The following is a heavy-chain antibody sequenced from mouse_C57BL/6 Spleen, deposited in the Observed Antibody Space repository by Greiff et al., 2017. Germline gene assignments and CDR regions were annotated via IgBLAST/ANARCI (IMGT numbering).Heavy chain of an antibody. D-gene: IGHD2-1*01. J-gene: IGHJ4*01. CDR2: LDPSDSYT. CDR3: ARKRVTTGRYAMDY. Sequence: VQLQQPGAELVKPGASVKLSCKASGYTFTSYWMQWVKQRPGQGLEWIGELDPSDSYTNYNKKFKGKATLTVDKSSSTAYMQLSSLTAEDSAVYYCARKRVTTGRYAMDYRGQGTSVTVSS. V-gene: IGHV1-50*01. CDR1: GYTFTSYW.